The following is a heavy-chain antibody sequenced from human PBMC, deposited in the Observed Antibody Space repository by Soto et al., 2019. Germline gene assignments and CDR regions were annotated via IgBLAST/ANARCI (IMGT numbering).Heavy chain of an antibody. CDR2: IIPILGIA. J-gene: IGHJ5*02. Sequence: SVKVSCKASGGTFSSYTISWVRQAPGQGLEWMGRIIPILGIANYAQKFQGRVTITADKSTSTAYIELSSLRSEDTAVYYCARDLPDIVVVPAAHDNWFDPSGQETLVTVSS. V-gene: IGHV1-69*04. D-gene: IGHD2-2*01. CDR1: GGTFSSYT. CDR3: ARDLPDIVVVPAAHDNWFDP.